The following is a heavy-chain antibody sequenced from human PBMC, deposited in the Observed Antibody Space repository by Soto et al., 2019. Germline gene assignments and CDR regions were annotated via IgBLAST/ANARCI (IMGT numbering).Heavy chain of an antibody. CDR1: GGSISSSSYY. CDR2: IYYSGST. V-gene: IGHV4-39*01. Sequence: QLQLQESGPGLVKPSETLSLTCTVSGGSISSSSYYWGWIRQPPGKGLGWIGGIYYSGSTYYNPSLKSRVTISVDTSKNQFSLKLSSVTAADTAVYYCARHGRYCSSTSCYRWFDPWGQGTLVTVSS. D-gene: IGHD2-2*01. J-gene: IGHJ5*02. CDR3: ARHGRYCSSTSCYRWFDP.